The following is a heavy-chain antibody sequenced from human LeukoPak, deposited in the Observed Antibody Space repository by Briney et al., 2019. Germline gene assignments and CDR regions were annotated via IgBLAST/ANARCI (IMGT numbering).Heavy chain of an antibody. CDR3: ATGGALTWFDP. Sequence: GASVKVSCKVSVYTLTELSMHWVRQAPGKPLEWMGGFDPEDGETIYAQKFQGRATMTEDTSTDTAYMELSSLRSEDTAVYYCATGGALTWFDPWGQGTLVTVSS. CDR2: FDPEDGET. J-gene: IGHJ5*02. D-gene: IGHD1-26*01. CDR1: VYTLTELS. V-gene: IGHV1-24*01.